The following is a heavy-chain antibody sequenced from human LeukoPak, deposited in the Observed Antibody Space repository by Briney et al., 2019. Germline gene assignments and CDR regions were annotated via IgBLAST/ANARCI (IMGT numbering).Heavy chain of an antibody. J-gene: IGHJ4*02. CDR3: ARDKEMATITYYFDY. Sequence: GGSLRLSCAASGFTFSSYAMHWVRQAPGKGLEWVAVISYGGSNKYYADSVKGRFTISRDNSKNTLYLQMNSLRAEDTAVYYCARDKEMATITYYFDYWGQGTLVTVSS. CDR1: GFTFSSYA. CDR2: ISYGGSNK. D-gene: IGHD5-24*01. V-gene: IGHV3-30-3*01.